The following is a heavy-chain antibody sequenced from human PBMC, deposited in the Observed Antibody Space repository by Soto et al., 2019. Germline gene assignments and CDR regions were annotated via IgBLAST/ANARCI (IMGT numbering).Heavy chain of an antibody. CDR1: GFTFSSYG. J-gene: IGHJ4*02. CDR2: ISYDGSNK. Sequence: QVQLVESGGGVVQPGRSLRLSCAASGFTFSSYGMHWVRQAPGKGLEWVAVISYDGSNKYYADSVKGRFTISRDNSKNTRYLQMNSLRAEDTAGYYCAKDNSSGWYRHPYYWGQGTLVTVSS. CDR3: AKDNSSGWYRHPYY. V-gene: IGHV3-30*18. D-gene: IGHD6-19*01.